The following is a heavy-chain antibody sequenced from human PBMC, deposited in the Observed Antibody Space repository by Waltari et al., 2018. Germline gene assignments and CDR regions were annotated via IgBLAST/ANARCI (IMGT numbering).Heavy chain of an antibody. D-gene: IGHD3-3*01. CDR2: IKRDGSEK. V-gene: IGHV3-7*01. Sequence: EVQLVESGGGLVQPGGSLRLSCAASGFTLGTYWVAWVRQAQGKGLEWVANIKRDGSEKYYVEPVKGRFTIFRDNAKNSLYLEMNSLRAEDTAVYHCATSGNYDPWSSYFAYWGQGTLVTVSS. CDR3: ATSGNYDPWSSYFAY. J-gene: IGHJ4*02. CDR1: GFTLGTYW.